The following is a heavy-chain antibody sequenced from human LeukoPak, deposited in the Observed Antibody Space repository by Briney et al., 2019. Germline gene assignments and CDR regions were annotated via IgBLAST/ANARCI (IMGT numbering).Heavy chain of an antibody. V-gene: IGHV3-23*01. D-gene: IGHD3-3*01. CDR3: AKYYYDFWSGYPYYFDY. Sequence: EGSLRLSCAASGASGFTFSSYAVTWVRQAPGKGLEWVSSVGGSGHSTYYADSVKGRFTISRDNSKNTLYLQMNSLRAEDTAVYYCAKYYYDFWSGYPYYFDYWGQGTLVTVSS. J-gene: IGHJ4*02. CDR2: VGGSGHST. CDR1: GFTFSSYA.